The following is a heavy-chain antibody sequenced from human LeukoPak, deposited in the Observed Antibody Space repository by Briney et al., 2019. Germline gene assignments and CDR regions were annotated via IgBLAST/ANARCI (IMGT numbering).Heavy chain of an antibody. Sequence: SETLSLTCAVSGGSISSGGYSWSWLRQPPGKGLEWIGYIYHSGSTYYNPSLKSRVTISVDRSKNQFSLKLSSVTAADTAVYYCARASGSYAFDIWGQGTMVTVSS. J-gene: IGHJ3*02. D-gene: IGHD3-10*01. CDR3: ARASGSYAFDI. CDR1: GGSISSGGYS. CDR2: IYHSGST. V-gene: IGHV4-30-2*01.